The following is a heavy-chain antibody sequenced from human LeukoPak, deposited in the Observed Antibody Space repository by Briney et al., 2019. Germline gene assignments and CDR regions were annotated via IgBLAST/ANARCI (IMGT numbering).Heavy chain of an antibody. Sequence: PGGSLRLSCAASGFTFNNYGMHWVRQAPGKGLGWVAAIWYDGSNKYYADSVKGRFTISRDNSKNTLYLQMNSLRAEDTALYYCARGQEYYYDSSAYSKFDYWGQGTLVTVSS. V-gene: IGHV3-33*01. J-gene: IGHJ4*02. CDR2: IWYDGSNK. CDR3: ARGQEYYYDSSAYSKFDY. D-gene: IGHD3-22*01. CDR1: GFTFNNYG.